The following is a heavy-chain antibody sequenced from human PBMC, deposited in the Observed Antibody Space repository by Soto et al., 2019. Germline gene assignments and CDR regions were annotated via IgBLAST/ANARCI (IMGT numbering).Heavy chain of an antibody. CDR3: ARECLHTIVVVVAATRRGFDP. CDR2: THYNGNT. J-gene: IGHJ5*02. V-gene: IGHV4-59*12. Sequence: SETLSLTCTVSGDSISAYSWSWVRQPPGKGLEWIGNTHYNGNTKYSPSLKILVTISVDTSKYQFSLKLSFVTAAVTAVYYCARECLHTIVVVVAATRRGFDPWGQGTLVTVSS. D-gene: IGHD2-15*01. CDR1: GDSISAYS.